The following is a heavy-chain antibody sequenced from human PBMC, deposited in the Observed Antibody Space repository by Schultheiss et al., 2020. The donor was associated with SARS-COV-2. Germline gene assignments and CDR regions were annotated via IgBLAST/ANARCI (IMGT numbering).Heavy chain of an antibody. J-gene: IGHJ4*02. CDR2: IKSKTDGGTT. D-gene: IGHD6-13*01. Sequence: GGSLRLSCAASGFTFSTYWMHWVRQAPGKGLVWVGRIKSKTDGGTTDYAAPVKGRFTISRDDSKNTLYLQMNSLKTEDTAVYYCTTVGSSSWYDFDYWGQGTLVTVSS. V-gene: IGHV3-15*01. CDR3: TTVGSSSWYDFDY. CDR1: GFTFSTYW.